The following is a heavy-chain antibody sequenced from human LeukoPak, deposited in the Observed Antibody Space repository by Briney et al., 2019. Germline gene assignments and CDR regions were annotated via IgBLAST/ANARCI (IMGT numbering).Heavy chain of an antibody. CDR1: GGSISSYD. Sequence: SETLSLTCTVSGGSISSYDWSWIRQPAGKGLEWIGRTYTSGSTNYNPSLKSRVTMSVDMSKNQFSLKLSSVTAADTAVYYCARRKMYYDILTGYYYYMDVWGKGTTVTVSS. CDR3: ARRKMYYDILTGYYYYMDV. D-gene: IGHD3-9*01. J-gene: IGHJ6*03. CDR2: TYTSGST. V-gene: IGHV4-4*07.